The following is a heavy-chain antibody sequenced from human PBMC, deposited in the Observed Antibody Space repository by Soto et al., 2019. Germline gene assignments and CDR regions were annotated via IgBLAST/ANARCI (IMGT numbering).Heavy chain of an antibody. CDR2: ISYDGTNK. D-gene: IGHD4-17*01. J-gene: IGHJ4*02. V-gene: IGHV3-30-3*01. CDR1: GFSFITYA. CDR3: VREKDYGDFSIDY. Sequence: PPGGSLRLSCAASGFSFITYAMHWVRQSPGKGLEWVAVISYDGTNKYSADSVKGRFTISRDNSKNTLYLQMNSLRADDTAVYYCVREKDYGDFSIDYWGQGTLVTVSS.